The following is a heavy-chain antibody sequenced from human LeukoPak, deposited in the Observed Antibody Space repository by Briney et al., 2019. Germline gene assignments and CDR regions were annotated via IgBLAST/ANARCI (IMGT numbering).Heavy chain of an antibody. J-gene: IGHJ4*02. D-gene: IGHD3-22*01. V-gene: IGHV4-34*01. CDR3: ARGPRAIYYYDSSGYLDY. CDR2: INHSGST. Sequence: SETLSLTCAVYGGSFSGYYWSWIRQPPGKGLEWIGEINHSGSTNYNPSLKSRVTISVDTSKNQFSLKLSSVTAADTAMYYCARGPRAIYYYDSSGYLDYWGQGTLVTVSS. CDR1: GGSFSGYY.